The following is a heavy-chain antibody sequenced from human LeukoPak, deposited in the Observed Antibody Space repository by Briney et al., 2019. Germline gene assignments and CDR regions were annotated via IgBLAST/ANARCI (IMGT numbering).Heavy chain of an antibody. J-gene: IGHJ4*02. CDR3: ARGQPTDSSGYYYVRYNFDY. Sequence: SETLSLTCAVYGGSFSGYYWSWIRQPPGKGLEWIGEINHSGSTNYNPSLKSRVTISVDTSKNQFSLKLSSVTAADTAVYYCARGQPTDSSGYYYVRYNFDYWGQGTLVTVSS. V-gene: IGHV4-34*01. CDR2: INHSGST. D-gene: IGHD3-22*01. CDR1: GGSFSGYY.